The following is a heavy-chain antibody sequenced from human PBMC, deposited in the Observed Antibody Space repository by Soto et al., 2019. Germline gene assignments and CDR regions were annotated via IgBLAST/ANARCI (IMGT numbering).Heavy chain of an antibody. J-gene: IGHJ4*02. CDR3: ARDPTPRLAYSSAGDY. V-gene: IGHV3-33*01. CDR2: IWYDGSNK. D-gene: IGHD6-19*01. Sequence: GGSLRLSCAASGFTFSSYGMHWVRQAPGKGLEWVAVIWYDGSNKYYADSVKGRFTISRDNSKNTLYLQMNSLRAEDTAVYYCARDPTPRLAYSSAGDYWGQGTLVTVSS. CDR1: GFTFSSYG.